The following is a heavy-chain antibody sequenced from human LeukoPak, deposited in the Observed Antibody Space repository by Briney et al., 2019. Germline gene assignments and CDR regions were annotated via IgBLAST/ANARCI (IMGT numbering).Heavy chain of an antibody. CDR2: MNPNSGNT. J-gene: IGHJ6*02. CDR3: ARVSGITGTSYYYYYGMDV. Sequence: GASVKVSCKASGYTFTSYDINWVRQATGQGLEWMGWMNPNSGNTGYAQKFQGRVTMTRNTSISTAYMELSSLRSEDTAVYYCARVSGITGTSYYYYYGMDVWGQGTTVTVSS. D-gene: IGHD1-7*01. V-gene: IGHV1-8*01. CDR1: GYTFTSYD.